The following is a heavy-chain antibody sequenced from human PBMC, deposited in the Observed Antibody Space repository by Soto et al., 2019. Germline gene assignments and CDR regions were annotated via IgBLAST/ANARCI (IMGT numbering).Heavy chain of an antibody. Sequence: GGSLRLSCAASGFIFNEYGMHWVRQAPGKGLEWVAVIWYDGSNKYYADSVKGRFTFSRDNSKNTMSLQMNSLRVEDTAVYYCARWGCSGSNCNLNQRSFDLWGQGTPVTVSS. J-gene: IGHJ4*02. CDR2: IWYDGSNK. CDR3: ARWGCSGSNCNLNQRSFDL. D-gene: IGHD2-15*01. V-gene: IGHV3-33*03. CDR1: GFIFNEYG.